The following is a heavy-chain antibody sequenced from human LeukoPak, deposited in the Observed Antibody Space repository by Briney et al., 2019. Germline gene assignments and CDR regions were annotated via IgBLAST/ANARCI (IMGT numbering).Heavy chain of an antibody. CDR3: ARDDGTQLGNYYYYYGMDV. CDR2: VSYDGSNK. D-gene: IGHD6-13*01. CDR1: GFTFSSYA. J-gene: IGHJ6*02. Sequence: QPGRSLRLSCAASGFTFSSYAMHWVRQAPGKGLKWVAVVSYDGSNKYYADSVKGRFTISRDNSKNTLYLQMNSLRAEDTAVYYCARDDGTQLGNYYYYYGMDVWGQGTTVTVSS. V-gene: IGHV3-30-3*01.